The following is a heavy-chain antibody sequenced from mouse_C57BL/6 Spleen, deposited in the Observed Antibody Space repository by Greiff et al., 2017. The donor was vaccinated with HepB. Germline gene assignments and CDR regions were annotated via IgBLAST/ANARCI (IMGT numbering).Heavy chain of an antibody. Sequence: EVKLMESGGGLVQPGGSLSLSCAASGFTFTDYYMSWVRQPPGKALEWLGFIRNKANGYTTEYSASVKGRFTISRDNSQSILYLQMNALRAEDSATYYCASLLTSWFAYWGQGTLVTVSA. V-gene: IGHV7-3*01. D-gene: IGHD4-1*01. CDR3: ASLLTSWFAY. CDR1: GFTFTDYY. J-gene: IGHJ3*01. CDR2: IRNKANGYTT.